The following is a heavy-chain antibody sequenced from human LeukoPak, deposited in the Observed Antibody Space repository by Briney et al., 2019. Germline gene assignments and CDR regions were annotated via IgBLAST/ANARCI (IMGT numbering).Heavy chain of an antibody. D-gene: IGHD4-17*01. CDR1: GGTFSSYA. V-gene: IGHV1-69*05. Sequence: ASVKVSCKASGGTFSSYAISWVRQAPGQGLEWMGRIIPIFGTANYAQKFQGRVTITTDKSTSTAYMGLSSLRSEDTAVYYCARNGEGELPIDYWGQGTLVTVSS. J-gene: IGHJ4*02. CDR3: ARNGEGELPIDY. CDR2: IIPIFGTA.